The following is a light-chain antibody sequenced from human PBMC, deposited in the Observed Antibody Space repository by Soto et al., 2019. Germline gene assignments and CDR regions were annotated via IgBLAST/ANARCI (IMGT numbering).Light chain of an antibody. CDR3: KQYNNWPLT. J-gene: IGKJ4*01. Sequence: EIVLTQSPGTLSLSPGERATLSCRASQSVSSSYLAWYQQKPGQAPRLLIYGASSRATGIPDRFSGSGSGTDFTLTISSLQSEDFAVYYCKQYNNWPLTFGGGTKVDIK. CDR2: GAS. V-gene: IGKV3D-20*02. CDR1: QSVSSSY.